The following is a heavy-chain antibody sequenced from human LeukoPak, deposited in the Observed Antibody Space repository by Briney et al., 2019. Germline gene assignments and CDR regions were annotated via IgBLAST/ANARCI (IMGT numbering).Heavy chain of an antibody. CDR2: INHSGST. Sequence: PSETLSLTCAVYGGSFSGYYWSWIRQPPGKGLEWIGEINHSGSTNYNPSLKSRVTISVDTSKNQFSLKLSSVTAADTAVYYCARDGYSYGYSSYYYYYYMDVWGKGTTVTISS. V-gene: IGHV4-34*01. J-gene: IGHJ6*03. CDR3: ARDGYSYGYSSYYYYYYMDV. D-gene: IGHD5-18*01. CDR1: GGSFSGYY.